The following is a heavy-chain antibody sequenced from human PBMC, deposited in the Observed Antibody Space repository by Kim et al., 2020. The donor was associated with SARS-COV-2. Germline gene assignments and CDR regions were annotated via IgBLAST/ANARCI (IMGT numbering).Heavy chain of an antibody. V-gene: IGHV3-23*01. J-gene: IGHJ4*02. CDR1: GLTFSSYA. D-gene: IGHD3-9*01. Sequence: GGSLRLSCVASGLTFSSYAMTWVRQAPGRGLEWVSLISDNGGETYYADSVKGRFTISRDNSKNTVFLQMSSLRDEDTGIYHCAKGGLTARRRARFEYWGQGTPVTFSP. CDR2: ISDNGGET. CDR3: AKGGLTARRRARFEY.